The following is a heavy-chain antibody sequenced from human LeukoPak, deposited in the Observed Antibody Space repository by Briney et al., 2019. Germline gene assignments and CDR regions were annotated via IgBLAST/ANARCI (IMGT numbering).Heavy chain of an antibody. J-gene: IGHJ4*02. D-gene: IGHD3-9*01. CDR1: GGSISSSSYY. Sequence: SETLSLTCTVSGGSISSSSYYWGWIRQPPGKGLEWIGSIYYSGSTCYNPSLKSRVTISVDTSKNQFSLKLSSVTAADTAVYYCARVPLEDDILTGSPLYYFDYWGQGTLVTVSS. V-gene: IGHV4-39*01. CDR2: IYYSGST. CDR3: ARVPLEDDILTGSPLYYFDY.